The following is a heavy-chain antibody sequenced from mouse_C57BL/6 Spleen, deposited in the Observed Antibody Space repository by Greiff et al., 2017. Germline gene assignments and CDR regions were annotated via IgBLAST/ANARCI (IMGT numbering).Heavy chain of an antibody. J-gene: IGHJ4*01. V-gene: IGHV1-52*01. CDR3: ARENDFDAPYYYAMGY. CDR1: GYTFTSYW. CDR2: IDPSDSET. Sequence: QVQLQQPGAELVRPGSSVKLSCKASGYTFTSYWMHWVKQRPIQGLEWIGNIDPSDSETHYNQKFKDKATLTVDKSSSTAYMQLSSLTSEDSAVYDCARENDFDAPYYYAMGYWGQGTSVTVSS. D-gene: IGHD2-4*01.